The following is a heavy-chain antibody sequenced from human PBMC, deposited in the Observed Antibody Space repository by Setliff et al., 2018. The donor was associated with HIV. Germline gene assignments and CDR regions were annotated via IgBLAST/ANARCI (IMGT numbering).Heavy chain of an antibody. CDR1: GYTLTSYA. V-gene: IGHV1-2*06. CDR3: ARDFFGQRVGATLGY. J-gene: IGHJ4*02. D-gene: IGHD1-26*01. CDR2: INPNSGPT. Sequence: ASVKVSCKASGYTLTSYAITWVRQAPGQGLEWMGRINPNSGPTNYAQKFQGRVTMTRDTSISTAYMELSRLRSDDTAVYYCARDFFGQRVGATLGYWGQGTLVTVSS.